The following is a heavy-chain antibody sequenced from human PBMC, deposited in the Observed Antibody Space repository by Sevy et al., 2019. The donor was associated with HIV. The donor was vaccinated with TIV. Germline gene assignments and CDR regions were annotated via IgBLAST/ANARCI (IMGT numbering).Heavy chain of an antibody. D-gene: IGHD6-19*01. CDR2: ISAYNGNT. J-gene: IGHJ4*02. V-gene: IGHV1-18*01. CDR1: GYTFTSNG. Sequence: ASVKVSCKTSGYTFTSNGISWVRQAPGQGLEWMGWISAYNGNTNYAQKLQGRVTMTTDTSTSTAYMELRSLRSDDTAVYYCAREKIHSSGWYYFDYWGQGTLLTVSS. CDR3: AREKIHSSGWYYFDY.